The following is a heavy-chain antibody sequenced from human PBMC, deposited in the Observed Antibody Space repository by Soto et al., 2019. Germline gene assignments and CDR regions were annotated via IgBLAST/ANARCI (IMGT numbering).Heavy chain of an antibody. CDR2: INHSGST. J-gene: IGHJ4*02. V-gene: IGHV4-34*01. CDR3: ARTHSGSYYSVFNY. Sequence: PSATLSLTCAVYGGSFSGYYWSWIRQPPGKGLEWIGEINHSGSTNYNPSLKSRVTISVDTAKNQFSLKLSSVTAADTAVYYCARTHSGSYYSVFNYWGRGCRVTVSS. D-gene: IGHD1-26*01. CDR1: GGSFSGYY.